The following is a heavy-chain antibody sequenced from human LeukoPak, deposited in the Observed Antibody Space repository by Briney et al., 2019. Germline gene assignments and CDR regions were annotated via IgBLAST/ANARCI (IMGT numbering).Heavy chain of an antibody. V-gene: IGHV3-30*02. D-gene: IGHD3-16*02. CDR3: AREGSIVARTDY. Sequence: GGSLRLSCAASGFTFSTYSVNWVRQAPGKGLEWVAFIRYDGSNKYYADSVKGRFTISRDNSKNTLYLQMNGLKTEDTAVYYCAREGSIVARTDYWGQGALVIVSS. CDR1: GFTFSTYS. J-gene: IGHJ4*02. CDR2: IRYDGSNK.